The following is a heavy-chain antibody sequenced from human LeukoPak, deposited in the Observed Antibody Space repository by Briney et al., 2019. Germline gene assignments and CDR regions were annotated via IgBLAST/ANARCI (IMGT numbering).Heavy chain of an antibody. CDR2: IYTSGST. CDR1: GGSISSGGYD. Sequence: SQTLSLTCTVSGGSISSGGYDWSWVRQPAGKGLESIERIYTSGSTNYNPSLKSRVTVSVDTSKNQFSLKLSSVTAADTAVYYCAREGYGDPLDYWGQGTLVTVSS. V-gene: IGHV4-61*02. CDR3: AREGYGDPLDY. D-gene: IGHD4-17*01. J-gene: IGHJ4*02.